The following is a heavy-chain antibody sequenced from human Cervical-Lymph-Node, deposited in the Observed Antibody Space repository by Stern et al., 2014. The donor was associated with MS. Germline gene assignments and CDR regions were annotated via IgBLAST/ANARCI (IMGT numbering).Heavy chain of an antibody. CDR3: ARGLLGSENAFDI. J-gene: IGHJ3*02. Sequence: QVQLVQSGAEVKKPGASVTVSCKASGYTFNSYGISWVRQAPGKGLEWMGWIIDYNGNTNYAQKLKGRVPMTTDTSTSTAYMELRSLRSDDTAVYYCARGLLGSENAFDIWGQGTMVTVSS. D-gene: IGHD2-15*01. V-gene: IGHV1-18*01. CDR1: GYTFNSYG. CDR2: IIDYNGNT.